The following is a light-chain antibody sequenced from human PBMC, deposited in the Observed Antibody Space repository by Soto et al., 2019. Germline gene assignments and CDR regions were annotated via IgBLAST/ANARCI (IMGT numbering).Light chain of an antibody. CDR1: RSDIGAYNF. CDR2: DVS. V-gene: IGLV2-14*03. CDR3: TSWTTSTTMI. Sequence: QSALTQPASVSGSPGQSITITCTGTRSDIGAYNFVSWYQQHPGEVPKLMLYDVSIRPSGVSNRFSGSESGNTASLTISGLQAEDDADYYCTSWTTSTTMIFGGGTKVTVL. J-gene: IGLJ2*01.